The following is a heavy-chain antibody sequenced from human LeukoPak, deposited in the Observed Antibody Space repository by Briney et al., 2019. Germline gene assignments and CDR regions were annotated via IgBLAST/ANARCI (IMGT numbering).Heavy chain of an antibody. Sequence: GGSLRLSCAASGFTFSTYWMSWVRQAPGKGLEWVAKIKPDGSETSYVDSVEGRFIISRDNAKNSLFLQMNSLSAEDTALYYCATFSSGFYPKEPFDIWGRGTMVSVSS. V-gene: IGHV3-7*01. CDR3: ATFSSGFYPKEPFDI. CDR2: IKPDGSET. D-gene: IGHD3-22*01. J-gene: IGHJ3*02. CDR1: GFTFSTYW.